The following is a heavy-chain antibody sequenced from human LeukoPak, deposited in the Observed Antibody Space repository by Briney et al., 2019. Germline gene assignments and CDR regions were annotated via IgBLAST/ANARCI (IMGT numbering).Heavy chain of an antibody. J-gene: IGHJ4*02. Sequence: PGGSLRLSCAASGFTFSSYAMHWVRQAPGKGLEWVAVISYDGSNKYYADSVKGRFTISRDNSKNTLYLQMNSLRAEDTAVYYCARVMVRGVIPYYFDYWGQGTLVTVSS. CDR2: ISYDGSNK. V-gene: IGHV3-30*14. CDR1: GFTFSSYA. CDR3: ARVMVRGVIPYYFDY. D-gene: IGHD3-10*01.